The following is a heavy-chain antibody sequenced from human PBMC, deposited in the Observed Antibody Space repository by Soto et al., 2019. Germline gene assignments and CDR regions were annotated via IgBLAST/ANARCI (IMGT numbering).Heavy chain of an antibody. CDR2: ISGSGGSA. D-gene: IGHD6-19*01. CDR3: ARHSSGWYFDY. Sequence: PGGSLRLSCAASGFTFSSYAMSWVRQASGKGLEWVSAISGSGGSAYYSDSVKGLFTISRDNSKNTLYLQMNSLRAEDTAVYYCARHSSGWYFDYWGQGTLVTVSS. J-gene: IGHJ4*02. CDR1: GFTFSSYA. V-gene: IGHV3-23*01.